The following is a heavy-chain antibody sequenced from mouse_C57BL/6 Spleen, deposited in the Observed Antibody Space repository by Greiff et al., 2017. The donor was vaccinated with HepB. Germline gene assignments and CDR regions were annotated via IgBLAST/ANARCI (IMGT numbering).Heavy chain of an antibody. CDR1: GYTFTSYG. Sequence: VQLQQSGAELARPGASVKLSCKASGYTFTSYGISWVKQRTGQGLEWIGEIYPRSGNTYYNEKFKGKATLTADKSSSTAYMELRSLTPEDSAVYFCARDGSSAMDYWGQGTSVTVSS. J-gene: IGHJ4*01. V-gene: IGHV1-81*01. D-gene: IGHD1-1*01. CDR2: IYPRSGNT. CDR3: ARDGSSAMDY.